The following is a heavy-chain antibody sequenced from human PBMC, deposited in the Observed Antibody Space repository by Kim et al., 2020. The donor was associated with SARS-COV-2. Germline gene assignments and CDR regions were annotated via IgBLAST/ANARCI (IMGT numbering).Heavy chain of an antibody. Sequence: SVKVSCKASGGTFSSYAISWVRQAPGQGLEWMGGIIPIFGTANYAQKFQGRVRITADEPTSTAYMELSSLRSEDTDVYYCASDSDYDPGFYYYGMDVWGQGTTVTVSS. D-gene: IGHD5-12*01. V-gene: IGHV1-69*13. CDR1: GGTFSSYA. J-gene: IGHJ6*02. CDR3: ASDSDYDPGFYYYGMDV. CDR2: IIPIFGTA.